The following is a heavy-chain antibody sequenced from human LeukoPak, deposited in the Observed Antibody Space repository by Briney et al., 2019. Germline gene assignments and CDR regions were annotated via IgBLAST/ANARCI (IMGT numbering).Heavy chain of an antibody. D-gene: IGHD6-19*01. J-gene: IGHJ4*02. V-gene: IGHV3-48*03. CDR1: GFTFSSYQ. Sequence: PGGSLRLSCAASGFTFSSYQMNGVRQAPGKGLAWVSYISSSGSTIYYADSVKGRFTISRDNAKNSLYLQMNSLRAEDTAVYYCARPYSSGWYLDGYWGQGTLVTVSS. CDR2: ISSSGSTI. CDR3: ARPYSSGWYLDGY.